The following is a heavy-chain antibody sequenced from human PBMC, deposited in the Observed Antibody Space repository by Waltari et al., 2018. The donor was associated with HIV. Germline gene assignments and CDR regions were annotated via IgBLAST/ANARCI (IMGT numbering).Heavy chain of an antibody. V-gene: IGHV3-21*01. Sequence: VQLVESGGGLVQPGGSLRLACAGSGLRFCYYSMNWGRQAPGKGLEWVSSISRDSRYIYYADSVKGRFTISRDNARNSLFLQMNSLRADDTAVYYCVRGGEGTYGDYWGQGTLVTVSS. CDR3: VRGGEGTYGDY. J-gene: IGHJ4*02. D-gene: IGHD3-16*01. CDR1: GLRFCYYS. CDR2: ISRDSRYI.